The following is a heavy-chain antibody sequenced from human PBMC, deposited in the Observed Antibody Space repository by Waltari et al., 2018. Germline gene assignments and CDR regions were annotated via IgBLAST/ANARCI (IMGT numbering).Heavy chain of an antibody. CDR2: IRHIGSEK. Sequence: EVQLVESGGGLVQPGGSLXLSCAASGFIXSNYWXGWXRQAPGGGLEWVADIRHIGSEKYXVESVKGRXTISXDNXENTLXLXMNSLRAXXXAVYXCAKDLGIGGXTTEFDHXGQGTLVTVXS. V-gene: IGHV3-7*01. CDR1: GFIXSNYW. CDR3: AKDLGIGGXTTEFDH. J-gene: IGHJ4*02. D-gene: IGHD1-1*01.